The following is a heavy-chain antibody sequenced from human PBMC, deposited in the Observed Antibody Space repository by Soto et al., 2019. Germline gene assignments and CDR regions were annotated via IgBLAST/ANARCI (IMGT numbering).Heavy chain of an antibody. V-gene: IGHV1-58*01. CDR2: IVVGSGNT. CDR3: AAVLTYYYGSGRYSGYGMDV. CDR1: GFTFTNSA. Sequence: ASVKVSCKASGFTFTNSAVQWVRQARGRRLEWIGWIVVGSGNTNDEQKFQERVTITSDMSTSTAYMELSSLRPEDTAVYYCAAVLTYYYGSGRYSGYGMDVWGQGTTVTVSS. J-gene: IGHJ6*02. D-gene: IGHD3-10*01.